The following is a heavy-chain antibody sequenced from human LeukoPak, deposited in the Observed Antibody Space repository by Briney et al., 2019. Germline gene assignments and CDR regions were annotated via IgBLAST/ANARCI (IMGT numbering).Heavy chain of an antibody. CDR2: IWYDGSNK. CDR3: ARADGGGEPKFDY. Sequence: GGSLRLPCAASGLTFSSYGMHGVRQAPGKGLEWVAVIWYDGSNKYYADSVKGRFTISRDNSKNTLYLQMNSLRAEDTAVYYCARADGGGEPKFDYWGQGTLVTVSS. D-gene: IGHD1-14*01. CDR1: GLTFSSYG. J-gene: IGHJ4*02. V-gene: IGHV3-33*01.